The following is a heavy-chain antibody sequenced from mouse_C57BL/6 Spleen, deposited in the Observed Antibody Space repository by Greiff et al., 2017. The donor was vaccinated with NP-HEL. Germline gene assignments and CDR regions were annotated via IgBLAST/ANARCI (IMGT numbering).Heavy chain of an antibody. J-gene: IGHJ2*01. CDR2: IYPGSGST. D-gene: IGHD1-2*01. Sequence: QVQLQQSGAELVKPGASVKMSCKASGYTFTSYWITWVKQRPGQGLEWIGDIYPGSGSTNYNEKFKSKATLTVDTSSNPAYMQLSSLTSEDSAVYYCARSDYGLSDYWGQGTTLTVSS. CDR1: GYTFTSYW. V-gene: IGHV1-55*01. CDR3: ARSDYGLSDY.